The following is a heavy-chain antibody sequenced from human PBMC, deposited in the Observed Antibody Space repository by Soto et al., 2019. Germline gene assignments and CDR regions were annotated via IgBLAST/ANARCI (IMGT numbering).Heavy chain of an antibody. D-gene: IGHD2-15*01. CDR1: GFTFSRYG. CDR2: IWYDGSNK. J-gene: IGHJ6*02. CDR3: ARPVCGGGSCGGMDV. V-gene: IGHV3-33*01. Sequence: PGGSLRLSCAASGFTFSRYGMHWVRQAPGKGLEWVAVIWYDGSNKNYADSVKGRFTISRDNSKNRLYLQMNSLRAEDTTVYYCARPVCGGGSCGGMDVWGQGTTVTVSS.